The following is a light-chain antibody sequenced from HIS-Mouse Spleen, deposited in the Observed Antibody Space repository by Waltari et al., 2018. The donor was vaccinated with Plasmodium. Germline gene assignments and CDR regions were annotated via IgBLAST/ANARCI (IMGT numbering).Light chain of an antibody. CDR2: KDS. CDR1: ALPKHY. J-gene: IGLJ1*01. Sequence: SYELTQPPSVSVSPGQTARITRSGDALPKHYAYWYQQKPGQAPVLVIYKDSERPSGIPERFSGSSSGTTVTLTISGVQAEDEADYYCQSADSSGTYVFGTGTKVTVL. CDR3: QSADSSGTYV. V-gene: IGLV3-25*03.